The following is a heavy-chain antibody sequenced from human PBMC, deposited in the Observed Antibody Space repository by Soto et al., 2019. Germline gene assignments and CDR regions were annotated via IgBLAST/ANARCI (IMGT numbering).Heavy chain of an antibody. V-gene: IGHV1-2*02. D-gene: IGHD6-6*01. J-gene: IGHJ4*02. CDR1: GYTFTGYY. CDR2: INPNSGGT. Sequence: ASVKVSCKASGYTFTGYYMHWVRQAPGQGLEWMGWINPNSGGTNYAQKFQGRVTMTRDTSISTAYMELGRLRSDDTAVYYCARAEVAARPPYFDYWGQGTLVTVSS. CDR3: ARAEVAARPPYFDY.